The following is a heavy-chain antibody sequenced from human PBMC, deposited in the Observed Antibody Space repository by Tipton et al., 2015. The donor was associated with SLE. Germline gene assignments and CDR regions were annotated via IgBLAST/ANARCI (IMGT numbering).Heavy chain of an antibody. Sequence: TLSLTCTVSDDSISGYYWSWIRQPPGKGLEWIGYIGHSGSTNYNPSLNSRVTMSIDTSKNQFSLKLTSVTAADTAVYYCAREAAKQPRSYYYYYMDVWGKGTTVTIPS. CDR3: AREAAKQPRSYYYYYMDV. CDR2: IGHSGST. D-gene: IGHD6-13*01. V-gene: IGHV4-59*12. J-gene: IGHJ6*03. CDR1: DDSISGYY.